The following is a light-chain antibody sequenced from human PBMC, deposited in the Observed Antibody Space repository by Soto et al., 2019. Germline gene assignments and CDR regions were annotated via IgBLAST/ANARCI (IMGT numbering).Light chain of an antibody. CDR3: QQRSNWPPLT. Sequence: EIVLTQSPATLSLSPGERATLSCRASQSVSSYLAWYQQKPGQAPRLLIYEASNRATGIPARFSGSGSGTDFTLTIGSLEPEDFAVYYCQQRSNWPPLTFGGGTKVEIK. CDR2: EAS. CDR1: QSVSSY. V-gene: IGKV3-11*01. J-gene: IGKJ4*01.